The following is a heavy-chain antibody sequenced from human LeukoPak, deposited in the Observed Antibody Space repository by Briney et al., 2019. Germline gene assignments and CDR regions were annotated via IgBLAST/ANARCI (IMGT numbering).Heavy chain of an antibody. CDR2: ISYDGSNK. J-gene: IGHJ3*02. V-gene: IGHV3-30*18. CDR1: EFTFSSYG. CDR3: AKVGEIPSFDI. Sequence: PGGSLRLSCAASEFTFSSYGMHWVRQAPGKGLEWVAVISYDGSNKYYADTVKGRFTISRDNSKNTLYLQMNSLRAEDTAVYYCAKVGEIPSFDIWGQGTMVTVSS. D-gene: IGHD3-16*01.